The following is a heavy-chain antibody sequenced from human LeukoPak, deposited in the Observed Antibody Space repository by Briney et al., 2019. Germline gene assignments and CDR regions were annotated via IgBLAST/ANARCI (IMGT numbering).Heavy chain of an antibody. CDR3: ARDRRELELGEDYYYYGMDV. CDR1: GGSISSGGYS. D-gene: IGHD1-7*01. J-gene: IGHJ6*02. Sequence: SETLSLTCTVSGGSISSGGYSWSWIRQHAGKGLEWIGYIYYSGSTYYNPSLKSRVTISVDTSKNQFSLKLSSVTAADTAVYYCARDRRELELGEDYYYYGMDVWGQGTTVTVSS. CDR2: IYYSGST. V-gene: IGHV4-31*03.